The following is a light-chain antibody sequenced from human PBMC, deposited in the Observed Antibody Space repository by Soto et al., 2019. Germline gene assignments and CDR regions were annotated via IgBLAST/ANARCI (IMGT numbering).Light chain of an antibody. V-gene: IGLV1-40*01. CDR3: QSYDSSLSGVV. J-gene: IGLJ2*01. CDR2: GNS. CDR1: SSNIGAGYH. Sequence: QSVLTQPPSVSRAPGQRVTISCTGSSSNIGAGYHVHWYQQLPGTAPKLLIYGNSNRPSGVPDLFSGSKSGTSASLAITGLQAEDEADYYCQSYDSSLSGVVFGGGTKLTVL.